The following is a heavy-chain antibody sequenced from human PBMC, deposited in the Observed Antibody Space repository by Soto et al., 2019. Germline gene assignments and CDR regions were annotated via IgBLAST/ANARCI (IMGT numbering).Heavy chain of an antibody. CDR1: GGSISSYY. CDR3: ARGTTYSSGWYGAFDI. Sequence: PSETLSLTCTVSGGSISSYYWSWIRQPPGKELQYIGYIYYSGSTNYNPSLKSRVTISDDTSTNQFSLTLSSVTAADTAVYYCARGTTYSSGWYGAFDIWGQGTMVTVSS. D-gene: IGHD6-19*01. CDR2: IYYSGST. J-gene: IGHJ3*02. V-gene: IGHV4-59*08.